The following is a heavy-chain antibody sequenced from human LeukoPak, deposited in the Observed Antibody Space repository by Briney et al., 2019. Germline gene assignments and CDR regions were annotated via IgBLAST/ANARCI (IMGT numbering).Heavy chain of an antibody. J-gene: IGHJ6*02. CDR1: GFTFSTYT. Sequence: GGSLRLSCAVSGFTFSTYTMNWVRQAPGKGLEWLSSISGISSYIYYADSVKGQFTIPRDNAKNSLYLQMNSLRAEDTAVYYCARDVKTTVTHYGMDVWGQGTTVTVSS. CDR3: ARDVKTTVTHYGMDV. D-gene: IGHD4-17*01. CDR2: ISGISSYI. V-gene: IGHV3-21*01.